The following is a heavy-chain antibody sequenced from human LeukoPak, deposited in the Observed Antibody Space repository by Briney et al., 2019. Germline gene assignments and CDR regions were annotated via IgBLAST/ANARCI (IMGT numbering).Heavy chain of an antibody. D-gene: IGHD3-3*01. CDR1: GFTFSSYA. CDR2: ISGSGGST. V-gene: IGHV3-23*01. CDR3: ARGFWSGYYSYSYYYGMDV. J-gene: IGHJ6*02. Sequence: GGSLRLSCAASGFTFSSYAMSWVRQAPGKGLEWVSAISGSGGSTYYADSVKGRFTISRDNSKNTLYLQMNSLRAEDTAVYYCARGFWSGYYSYSYYYGMDVWGQGPRVTVS.